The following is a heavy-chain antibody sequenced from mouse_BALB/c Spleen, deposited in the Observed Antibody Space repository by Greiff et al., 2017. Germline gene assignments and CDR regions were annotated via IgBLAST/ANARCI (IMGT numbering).Heavy chain of an antibody. CDR2: IWAGGST. D-gene: IGHD1-1*01. J-gene: IGHJ3*01. V-gene: IGHV2-9*02. CDR1: GFSLTSYG. Sequence: QVQLKESGPGLVAPSQSLSITCTVSGFSLTSYGVHWVRQPPGKGLEWLGVIWAGGSTNYNSALMSRLSISKDNSKSQVFLKMNSLQTDDTAMYYCARDGGYYGSSRAWFAYWGQGTLVTVSA. CDR3: ARDGGYYGSSRAWFAY.